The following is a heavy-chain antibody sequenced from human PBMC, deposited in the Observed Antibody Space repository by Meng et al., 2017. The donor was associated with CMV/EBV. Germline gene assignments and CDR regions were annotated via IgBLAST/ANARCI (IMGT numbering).Heavy chain of an antibody. CDR3: ARLDVVVPAAMYWFAP. CDR1: GYTFTSYG. D-gene: IGHD2-2*01. J-gene: IGHJ5*02. V-gene: IGHV1-18*01. CDR2: ISAYNGNT. Sequence: ASVKVSCKASGYTFTSYGISWVRQAPGQGLEWMGWISAYNGNTNYAQKLQGRVTMTTDTSTSTAYMELRSLRSDDTAVYYCARLDVVVPAAMYWFAPWGQGTLVTVSS.